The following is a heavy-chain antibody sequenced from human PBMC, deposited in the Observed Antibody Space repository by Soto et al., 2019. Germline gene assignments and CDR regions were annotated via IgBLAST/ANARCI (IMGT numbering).Heavy chain of an antibody. CDR1: GYTFTGYY. Sequence: ASVKVSCKASGYTFTGYYMHWVRQAPGQGLEWMGWINPNSGGTNYAQKFQGWVTMTGDTSISTAYMELSRLRSDDTAVYYCARSRRPTVRDPWTGSNVWWFDPWGQGTLVTVSS. D-gene: IGHD1-1*01. V-gene: IGHV1-2*04. CDR2: INPNSGGT. J-gene: IGHJ5*02. CDR3: ARSRRPTVRDPWTGSNVWWFDP.